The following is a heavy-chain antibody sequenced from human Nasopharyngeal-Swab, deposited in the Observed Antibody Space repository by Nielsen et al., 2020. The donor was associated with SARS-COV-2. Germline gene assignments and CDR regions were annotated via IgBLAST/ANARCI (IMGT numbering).Heavy chain of an antibody. Sequence: VKVSCKASGNTFNAYFLHWARQAPGQGLEWMGRISPNSGATDYAQKFQGRVTITRDTSASTAYMELSSLRSEDTAVYYCARVARSSGDYWGQGTLVTVSS. V-gene: IGHV1-2*06. CDR2: ISPNSGAT. CDR3: ARVARSSGDY. J-gene: IGHJ4*02. D-gene: IGHD3-10*01. CDR1: GNTFNAYF.